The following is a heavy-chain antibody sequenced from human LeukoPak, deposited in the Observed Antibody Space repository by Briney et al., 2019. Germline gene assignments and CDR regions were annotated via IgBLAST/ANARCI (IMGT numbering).Heavy chain of an antibody. V-gene: IGHV3-23*01. CDR1: GFTLSNYP. J-gene: IGHJ6*02. D-gene: IGHD6-6*01. CDR2: ITASGGST. Sequence: PGGSLRLSCAASGFTLSNYPMSWVRQAPGKGLEWVSAITASGGSTFYADSVKGRFTISRDNSKNTLYLQMNSLRAEDTAVYYCAIFEYSSSGLGDVWGQGTTVTVSS. CDR3: AIFEYSSSGLGDV.